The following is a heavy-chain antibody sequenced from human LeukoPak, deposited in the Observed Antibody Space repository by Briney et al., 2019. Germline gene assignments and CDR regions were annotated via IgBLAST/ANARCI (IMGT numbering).Heavy chain of an antibody. Sequence: GRSLRLSCAASGFTFSSYAMHWVRQAPGKGLEWVAVISYDGSNKYYADSVKGRFTISRDNSKDTLYLQMNNLRAEDTAIYYCAKDYGDNPFDFWGQGTLVTVSS. CDR1: GFTFSSYA. CDR2: ISYDGSNK. J-gene: IGHJ4*02. D-gene: IGHD4-23*01. CDR3: AKDYGDNPFDF. V-gene: IGHV3-30-3*01.